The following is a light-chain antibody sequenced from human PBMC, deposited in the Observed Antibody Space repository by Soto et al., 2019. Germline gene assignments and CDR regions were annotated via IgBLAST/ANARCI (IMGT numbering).Light chain of an antibody. V-gene: IGKV3-20*01. CDR2: ATS. CDR1: QTVNSNY. CDR3: QQYDTSHLT. J-gene: IGKJ4*01. Sequence: ENVLTQSPGTLSLSPGEIATLSCRASQTVNSNYLAWYQQKPGQAPSLLIYATSSRATGIPDRFSGSGSGTDFTLTINRLEPEDFAVYYCQQYDTSHLTFGGGTMVEI.